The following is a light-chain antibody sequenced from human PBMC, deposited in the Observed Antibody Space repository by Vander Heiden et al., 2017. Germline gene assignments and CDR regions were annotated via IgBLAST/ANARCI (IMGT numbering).Light chain of an antibody. Sequence: DIQMPPSPSPLSASVGDRVTITCRASQGISSYLNWYQQKPGKAPKLLIYAASSLESAVPSRFSGSGAGTHFTLTISRLRPEDFATYYCQQSDSIPCTFGQGTKVEIK. CDR1: QGISSY. V-gene: IGKV1-39*01. J-gene: IGKJ1*01. CDR2: AAS. CDR3: QQSDSIPCT.